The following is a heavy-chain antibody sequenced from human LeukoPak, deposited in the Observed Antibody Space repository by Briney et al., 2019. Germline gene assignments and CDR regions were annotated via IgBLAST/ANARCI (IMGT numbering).Heavy chain of an antibody. CDR2: ISSNGGST. J-gene: IGHJ3*02. V-gene: IGHV3-64D*06. CDR3: VKDRGYGSRGGAFDI. CDR1: GFTFSSYA. Sequence: GSLRLSCSASGFTFSSYAMHWVRQAPGKGLEYVSAISSNGGSTYYADSVKGRFTISRDNSKNTLYLQMSSLRAEDTAVYYCVKDRGYGSRGGAFDIWGQGTMVTVSS. D-gene: IGHD3-10*01.